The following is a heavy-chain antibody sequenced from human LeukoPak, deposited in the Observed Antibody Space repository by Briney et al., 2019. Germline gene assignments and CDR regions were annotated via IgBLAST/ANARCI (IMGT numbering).Heavy chain of an antibody. J-gene: IGHJ5*02. CDR2: ISAYNGNT. CDR1: GYTFTSYG. D-gene: IGHD3-9*01. V-gene: IGHV1-18*01. CDR3: ARNLPLRTPYEAYYDILTGYNNWFDP. Sequence: ASVKVSCTASGYTFTSYGISWVRQAPGQGLEWMGWISAYNGNTNYAQKLQGRVTMTTDTSTSTAYMELRSLRSDDTAVYYCARNLPLRTPYEAYYDILTGYNNWFDPWGQGTLVTVSS.